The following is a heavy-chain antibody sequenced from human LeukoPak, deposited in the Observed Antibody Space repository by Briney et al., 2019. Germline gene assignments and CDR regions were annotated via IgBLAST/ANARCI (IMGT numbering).Heavy chain of an antibody. V-gene: IGHV4-34*01. J-gene: IGHJ4*02. CDR3: ATQWAYYGSGSYYLDY. CDR1: GGSFSGYY. D-gene: IGHD3-10*01. CDR2: INHSGST. Sequence: SETLSLTCAVYGGSFSGYYWSWIRQPPGKGLEWIGEINHSGSTNYNPSLKSRVTISVDTSKNQFSLKLSSVTAADTAVYYCATQWAYYGSGSYYLDYWGQGTLVTVSS.